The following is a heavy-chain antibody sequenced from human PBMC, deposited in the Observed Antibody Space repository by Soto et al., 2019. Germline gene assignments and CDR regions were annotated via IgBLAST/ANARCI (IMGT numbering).Heavy chain of an antibody. V-gene: IGHV1-69*13. J-gene: IGHJ4*02. D-gene: IGHD5-18*01. CDR3: ASGIQLWLRRINNGYSG. CDR2: IIPMFGTA. CDR1: GGTFSTYA. Sequence: ASVKVSCKAPGGTFSTYAISWVRQAPGQGLEWMGGIIPMFGTANYAQRFQDRVTITADESTNTVYMELSSLRSEDTAVYFCASGIQLWLRRINNGYSGWGQGTLVTVSS.